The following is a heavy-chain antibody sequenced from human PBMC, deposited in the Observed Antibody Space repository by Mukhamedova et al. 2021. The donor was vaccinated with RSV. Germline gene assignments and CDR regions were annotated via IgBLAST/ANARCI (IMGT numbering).Heavy chain of an antibody. V-gene: IGHV3-30-3*01. J-gene: IGHJ6*03. Sequence: SSGINAEYMGGRFTISRDNSKNTMYLQMNSLRAEDTAVYYCAGEQYSSCWYHYYMDVWGKGTTLTVSS. CDR2: SSG. D-gene: IGHD6-13*01. CDR3: AGEQYSSCWYHYYMDV.